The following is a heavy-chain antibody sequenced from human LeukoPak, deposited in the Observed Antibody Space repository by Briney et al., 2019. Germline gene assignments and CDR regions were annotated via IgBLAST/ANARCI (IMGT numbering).Heavy chain of an antibody. D-gene: IGHD3-10*02. CDR2: ISGRGTSI. Sequence: GGSLRLSCAASGFTFTDFYMNWVRQAPGKGLEWVSQISGRGTSIYYADSVKGRFTISRDNGKDSLYLQMNSLRVEDTGVYYCTKGGQTSSMFWIYWGQGALVTVSS. J-gene: IGHJ4*02. CDR3: TKGGQTSSMFWIY. V-gene: IGHV3-11*01. CDR1: GFTFTDFY.